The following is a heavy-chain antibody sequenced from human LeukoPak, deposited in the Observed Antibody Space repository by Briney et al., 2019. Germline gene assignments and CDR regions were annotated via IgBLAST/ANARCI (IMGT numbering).Heavy chain of an antibody. Sequence: SETLSLTCAVYGGSFSGYYWSWIRQPPGKGLECIGEINHSGSTNYNPSLKSRVTISVDTSKNQFSLKLSSVTAADTAVYYCARGRRAVAGTCWFDPWGQGTLVTVSS. V-gene: IGHV4-34*01. CDR1: GGSFSGYY. CDR3: ARGRRAVAGTCWFDP. D-gene: IGHD6-19*01. CDR2: INHSGST. J-gene: IGHJ5*02.